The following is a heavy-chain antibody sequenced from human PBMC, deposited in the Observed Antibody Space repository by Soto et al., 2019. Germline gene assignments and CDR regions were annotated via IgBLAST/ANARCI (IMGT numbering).Heavy chain of an antibody. V-gene: IGHV3-21*01. Sequence: EVQLVESGGGLVKPGGSLRLSCAASGFTFSSYSMNWIRQAPGKGLEWVSSISSSSSYIYYADSVKGRFTISRDNAKNSLYLRMNSLRAEDTAVYYCARDKVPAAISFDYWGQGTLVTVSS. D-gene: IGHD2-2*01. CDR3: ARDKVPAAISFDY. CDR1: GFTFSSYS. CDR2: ISSSSSYI. J-gene: IGHJ4*02.